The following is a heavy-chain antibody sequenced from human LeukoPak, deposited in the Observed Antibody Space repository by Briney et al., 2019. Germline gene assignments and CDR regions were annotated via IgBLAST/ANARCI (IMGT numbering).Heavy chain of an antibody. J-gene: IGHJ5*02. V-gene: IGHV1-69*05. CDR3: ARSVEYCSSTSCPPEGHWFDP. CDR2: IIPIFGTA. CDR1: GGTFSSYA. D-gene: IGHD2-2*01. Sequence: GASVKASCKASGGTFSSYAISWVRQAPGQGLEWMGGIIPIFGTANYAQKFQGRVTITTDESTSTAYMELSSLRSEDTAVYYCARSVEYCSSTSCPPEGHWFDPWGQGTLVTVSS.